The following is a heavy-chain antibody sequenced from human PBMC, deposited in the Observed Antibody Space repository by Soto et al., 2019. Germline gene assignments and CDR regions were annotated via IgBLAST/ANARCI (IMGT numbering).Heavy chain of an antibody. D-gene: IGHD5-12*01. CDR2: IWYDGSNK. CDR1: GFTFSSDG. V-gene: IGHV3-33*01. CDR3: ASGYDFPYYFDY. J-gene: IGHJ4*02. Sequence: PGGSLRLCCAASGFTFSSDGMHWVRQAPGKGLEWVAVIWYDGSNKYYADSVKGRFTISRDNSKNTLYLQMNSLRAEDTAVYYCASGYDFPYYFDYWGQGTLVTVSS.